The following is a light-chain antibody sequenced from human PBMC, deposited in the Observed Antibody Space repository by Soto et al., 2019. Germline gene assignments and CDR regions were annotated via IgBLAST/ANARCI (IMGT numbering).Light chain of an antibody. V-gene: IGKV3-15*01. J-gene: IGKJ5*01. CDR3: QQYNNWPIT. CDR2: GAS. Sequence: IGMTQSPATLSVSQGERATLSCRASQSVSSNLAWYQQKPGQAPRLLIYGASTRATGIPARFSGSGSGTEFTLTISSLQSEDFAVYYCQQYNNWPITFGQGGRPAIK. CDR1: QSVSSN.